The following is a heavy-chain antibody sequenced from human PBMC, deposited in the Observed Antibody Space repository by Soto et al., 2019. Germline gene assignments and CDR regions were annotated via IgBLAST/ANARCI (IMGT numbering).Heavy chain of an antibody. D-gene: IGHD6-19*01. Sequence: QVQLVQSGAEVKKPGASVKVSCKASGYTFINHDIDWVRQAPGQGLEWMGWMNSYSGNTGYAQKFQGRVTMTRDTSISTAYMELSSLTSEDTAVYYCARGAGREGRDWFDPWGQGTLVTVSS. V-gene: IGHV1-8*01. CDR3: ARGAGREGRDWFDP. CDR1: GYTFINHD. J-gene: IGHJ5*02. CDR2: MNSYSGNT.